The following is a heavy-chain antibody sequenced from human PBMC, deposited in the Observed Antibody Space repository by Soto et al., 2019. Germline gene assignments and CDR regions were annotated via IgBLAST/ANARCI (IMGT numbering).Heavy chain of an antibody. V-gene: IGHV3-11*01. D-gene: IGHD6-19*01. CDR1: GFTFSNYY. CDR3: ARSYSSGWEFVY. Sequence: GGSVRLSCGASGFTFSNYYMSWIRQAPGKGLEWVSYISSTGRTIYYADSVKGRFTVSRDNAQNSLSLKLNSLRVEDTAVYYCARSYSSGWEFVYCGQGTQVTVSS. J-gene: IGHJ4*02. CDR2: ISSTGRTI.